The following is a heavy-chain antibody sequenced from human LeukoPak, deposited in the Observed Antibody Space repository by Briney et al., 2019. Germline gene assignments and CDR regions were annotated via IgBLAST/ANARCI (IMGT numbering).Heavy chain of an antibody. D-gene: IGHD3-22*01. CDR1: GGSISSSSYY. J-gene: IGHJ4*02. CDR2: IYYSGST. CDR3: ARRGCPYYYDSSGYCYFDY. Sequence: SETLSLTCTVSGGSISSSSYYWGWIRQPPGKGLEWIGSIYYSGSTYYNPSLKSRVTISVDTSKNQFSLKLSSVTATDTAVYYCARRGCPYYYDSSGYCYFDYWGQGTLVTVSS. V-gene: IGHV4-39*07.